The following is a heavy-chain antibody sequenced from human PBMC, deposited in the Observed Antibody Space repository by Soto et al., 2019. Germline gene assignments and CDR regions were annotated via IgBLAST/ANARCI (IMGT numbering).Heavy chain of an antibody. Sequence: ASVKVSCKASGYTFTSYGISWVRQAPGQGLEWMGWISAYNGNTNYAQKLQGRVTMTTDTSTSTAYMELRSLRSDDTAVYYCARDSLSTSFGPKRVATIKGGSNYYYYMDVWGKGTTVTVSS. CDR3: ARDSLSTSFGPKRVATIKGGSNYYYYMDV. J-gene: IGHJ6*03. D-gene: IGHD5-12*01. CDR2: ISAYNGNT. V-gene: IGHV1-18*01. CDR1: GYTFTSYG.